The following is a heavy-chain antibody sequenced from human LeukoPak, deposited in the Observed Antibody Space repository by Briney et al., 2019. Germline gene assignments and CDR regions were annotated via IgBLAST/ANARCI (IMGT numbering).Heavy chain of an antibody. CDR3: AKDYYYDSSGYSNPLGY. D-gene: IGHD3-22*01. CDR1: GFTFSGYA. V-gene: IGHV3-30*18. CDR2: ISYDGSNK. Sequence: PGGSLRLSCAASGFTFSGYAMSWVRQAPGKGLEWVAVISYDGSNKYYADSVKGRFTISRDNSKNTLYLQMNSLRAEDTAVYYCAKDYYYDSSGYSNPLGYWGQGTLVTVSS. J-gene: IGHJ4*02.